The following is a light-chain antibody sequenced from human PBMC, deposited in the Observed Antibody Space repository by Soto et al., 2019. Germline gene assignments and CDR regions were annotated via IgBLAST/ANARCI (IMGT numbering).Light chain of an antibody. CDR1: SSDVGGYNY. CDR3: SSYAGSNNPYV. CDR2: EVS. Sequence: QSALTQPPSASGSPGQSVTISCTGTSSDVGGYNYVSWYQHHPGKAPKLMVSEVSKRPSGVPDRFSSSKSGNTASLTVSGLPAEDEADYYCSSYAGSNNPYVFGTGTKVTLL. V-gene: IGLV2-8*01. J-gene: IGLJ1*01.